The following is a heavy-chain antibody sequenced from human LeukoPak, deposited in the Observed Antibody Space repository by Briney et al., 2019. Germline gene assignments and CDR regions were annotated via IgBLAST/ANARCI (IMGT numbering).Heavy chain of an antibody. CDR2: IFSDGST. Sequence: GSLRLSCVASGIIVSSDYMSWVRQAPGKGLEWVSVIFSDGSTFYANSVKDRFTISRDTSKNTLYLQMNTLRAEDTAVYHCAGDLTSTGTLNFDYWGQGTLVTVSS. D-gene: IGHD4-17*01. V-gene: IGHV3-66*01. CDR1: GIIVSSDY. CDR3: AGDLTSTGTLNFDY. J-gene: IGHJ4*02.